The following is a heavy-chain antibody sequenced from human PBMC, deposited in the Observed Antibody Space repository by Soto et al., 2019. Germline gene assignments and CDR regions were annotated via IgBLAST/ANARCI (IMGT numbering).Heavy chain of an antibody. CDR1: GYTFTGYY. Sequence: ASVKVSCKASGYTFTGYYMHWVRQAPGQGLEWMGWINPNSGGTNYAQKFQGWVTMTRDTSISTAYMELSRLRSDDTAVYYCARGLPMTTVTTSGYGMDVWGQGTTVTVSS. J-gene: IGHJ6*02. D-gene: IGHD4-4*01. CDR3: ARGLPMTTVTTSGYGMDV. CDR2: INPNSGGT. V-gene: IGHV1-2*04.